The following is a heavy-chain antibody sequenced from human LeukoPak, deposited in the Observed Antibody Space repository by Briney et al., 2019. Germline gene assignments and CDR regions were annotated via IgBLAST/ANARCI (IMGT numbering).Heavy chain of an antibody. J-gene: IGHJ4*02. Sequence: GGSLRLSCAASGFTFSSYWMNWVRQAPGKGLEWVANIKQDGSEKYYVDSVKGRFTISRDNAKNSLYLQMNSLRAEDTAVYYCVRDGGSSSFDFDYWGQGTLVTVSS. D-gene: IGHD6-6*01. CDR2: IKQDGSEK. CDR3: VRDGGSSSFDFDY. CDR1: GFTFSSYW. V-gene: IGHV3-7*01.